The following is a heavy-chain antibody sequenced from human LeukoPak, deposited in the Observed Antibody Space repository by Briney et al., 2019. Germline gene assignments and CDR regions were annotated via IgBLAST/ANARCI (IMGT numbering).Heavy chain of an antibody. CDR3: VRVAGYCSGGSCYRTRPFDY. V-gene: IGHV4-34*12. J-gene: IGHJ4*02. Sequence: KTSETLSLTCAVYGGSFSGYYWSWIRQPPGKGLEWIGEIIHSGSTNYNPSLKSRVTISVDTSKNQFSLKPSSVTAADTAVYYCVRVAGYCSGGSCYRTRPFDYWGQGTLVTVSS. D-gene: IGHD2-15*01. CDR1: GGSFSGYY. CDR2: IIHSGST.